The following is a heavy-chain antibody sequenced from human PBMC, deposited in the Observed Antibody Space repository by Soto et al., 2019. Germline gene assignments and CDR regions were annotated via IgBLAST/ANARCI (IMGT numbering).Heavy chain of an antibody. CDR2: ISGSRANP. J-gene: IGHJ2*01. V-gene: IGHV3-23*01. CDR1: GFTFSNYA. CDR3: AKTRCTSTRCYEADWYFDL. D-gene: IGHD2-2*01. Sequence: EVLLLESGGGLVQPGGSLRLSCAASGFTFSNYAMTWVRQAPGQGLEWVAVISGSRANPYYAEVVKGRFIISRDNSKNTQNLQMNSLRVEDPAVYYCAKTRCTSTRCYEADWYFDLWGRGTLVSVSS.